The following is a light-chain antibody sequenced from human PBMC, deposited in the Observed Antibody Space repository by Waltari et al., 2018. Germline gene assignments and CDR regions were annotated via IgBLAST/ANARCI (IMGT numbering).Light chain of an antibody. CDR3: QAWHTSTFVL. V-gene: IGLV3-1*01. Sequence: SFQLTHTPSVSVSPGETASISLSRETGWDKYVSWYQHKPGQSPVLLIYQDNMRPSGIPERFSGSNSGNTAPLTISGTQAMDEADYYCQAWHTSTFVLFGGGTKLTVL. J-gene: IGLJ2*01. CDR2: QDN. CDR1: TGWDKY.